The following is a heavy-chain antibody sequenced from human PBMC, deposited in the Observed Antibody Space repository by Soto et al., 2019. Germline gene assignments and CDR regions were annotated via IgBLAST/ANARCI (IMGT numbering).Heavy chain of an antibody. CDR3: AKGRCSGGSCYSDY. CDR2: ISSTGDNT. D-gene: IGHD2-15*01. V-gene: IGHV3-23*01. Sequence: GGSLRLSCAASEVTFSNYGMSWVRQAPGKGLEWVAAISSTGDNTYYADSVKGRFTISRDNSQNTLYLQMNSLRADDTAIYYCAKGRCSGGSCYSDYWGQGTLVTVSS. J-gene: IGHJ4*02. CDR1: EVTFSNYG.